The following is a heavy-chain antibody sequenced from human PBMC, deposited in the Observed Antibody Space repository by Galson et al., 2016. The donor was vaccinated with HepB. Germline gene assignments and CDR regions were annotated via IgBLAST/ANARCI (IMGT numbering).Heavy chain of an antibody. D-gene: IGHD3-9*01. CDR2: IYSGDSDT. CDR3: ATQLGRGFFDWLLYADL. CDR1: GYTFSNYW. J-gene: IGHJ5*02. Sequence: QSGAEVTKPGESLKISCKASGYTFSNYWIGWVRQMPGKGLEWMGIIYSGDSDTRYSPSFQGQVTISADKSISTAYLQWSSLKASDTAIHYCATQLGRGFFDWLLYADLWGQGTLVTVSS. V-gene: IGHV5-51*01.